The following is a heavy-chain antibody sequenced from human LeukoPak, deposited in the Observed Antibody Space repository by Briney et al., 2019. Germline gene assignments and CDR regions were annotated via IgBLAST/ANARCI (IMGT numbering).Heavy chain of an antibody. D-gene: IGHD2-15*01. CDR2: IYNSGST. V-gene: IGHV4-38-2*02. CDR1: GYSIGSGYY. J-gene: IGHJ3*02. Sequence: PSETLSLTCTVSGYSIGSGYYWCCSRQPPGKGLEWIGSIYNSGSTYYNPSLKSRVTISVDTSKNQFTLKLSSLTAADTAVYYCARVTIGYCSGGSCNHAFDIWGEGTMVTASS. CDR3: ARVTIGYCSGGSCNHAFDI.